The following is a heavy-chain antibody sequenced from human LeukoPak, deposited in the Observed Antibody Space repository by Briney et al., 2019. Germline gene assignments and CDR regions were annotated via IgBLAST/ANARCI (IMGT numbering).Heavy chain of an antibody. CDR2: IYYSGST. Sequence: SETLSLTCTVSGGSISSGDYYWSWIRQPPGKGLEWIGYIYYSGSTYYNPSLKSRVTISVDTSKNQFSLKLSSVTAADTAVYYCARHRGGSYRYRHFDYWGQGTLVTVSS. J-gene: IGHJ4*02. D-gene: IGHD3-16*02. V-gene: IGHV4-30-4*01. CDR3: ARHRGGSYRYRHFDY. CDR1: GGSISSGDYY.